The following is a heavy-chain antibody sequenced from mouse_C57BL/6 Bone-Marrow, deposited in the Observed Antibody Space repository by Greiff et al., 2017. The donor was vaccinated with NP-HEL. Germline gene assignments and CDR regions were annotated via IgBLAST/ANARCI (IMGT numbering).Heavy chain of an antibody. Sequence: VKVVESGAELVKPGASVKISCKASGYAFSSYWMNWVKQRPGKGLEWIGQIYPGDGDTNYNGKFKGKATLTADKSSSTAYMQLSSLTSEDSAVYFCARGYYYGSDYFDYWGQGTTLTVSS. D-gene: IGHD1-1*01. CDR2: IYPGDGDT. V-gene: IGHV1-80*01. CDR1: GYAFSSYW. J-gene: IGHJ2*01. CDR3: ARGYYYGSDYFDY.